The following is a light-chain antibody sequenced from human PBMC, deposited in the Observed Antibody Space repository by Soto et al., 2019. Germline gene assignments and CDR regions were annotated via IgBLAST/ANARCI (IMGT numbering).Light chain of an antibody. CDR1: NSDVGGYNF. CDR2: EVS. V-gene: IGLV2-14*01. CDR3: SSYSTSYFYF. Sequence: QSALTQPASVSGSPGQSITISCTGTNSDVGGYNFVSWYQQHPGKAPKLLIYEVSYRPSGVSNRFSGSKSGSTASLTISGLRDEDEADYYCSSYSTSYFYFFGSGTKVTVL. J-gene: IGLJ1*01.